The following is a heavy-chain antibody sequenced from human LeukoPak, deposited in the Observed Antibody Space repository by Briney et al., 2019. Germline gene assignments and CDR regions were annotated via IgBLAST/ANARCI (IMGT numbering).Heavy chain of an antibody. CDR1: GFTFSSYG. D-gene: IGHD6-19*01. V-gene: IGHV3-23*01. CDR3: AKDFSSGRYFDY. J-gene: IGHJ4*02. CDR2: ISGSGGST. Sequence: GGSLRLSCAASGFTFSSYGMSWVRQAPGKGLEWVSAISGSGGSTYCAGSVKGRFTISRDNSKNTLYLQMNSLRAEDTAVYYCAKDFSSGRYFDYWGQGTLVTVSS.